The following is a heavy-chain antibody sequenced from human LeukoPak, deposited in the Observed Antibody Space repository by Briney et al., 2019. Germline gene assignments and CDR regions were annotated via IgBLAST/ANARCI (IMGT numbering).Heavy chain of an antibody. CDR2: ISSSGSTM. V-gene: IGHV3-48*03. CDR1: GFTFSTCE. J-gene: IGHJ6*02. CDR3: ARKSSSWIGMDV. D-gene: IGHD6-13*01. Sequence: PGGSLRLSCAASGFTFSTCEMNWVRQAPGKGLEWVSYISSSGSTMYYADSVKGRFTISRDNAKNSLYLQMNSLRAEDTAVYYCARKSSSWIGMDVWGQGTTVTVSS.